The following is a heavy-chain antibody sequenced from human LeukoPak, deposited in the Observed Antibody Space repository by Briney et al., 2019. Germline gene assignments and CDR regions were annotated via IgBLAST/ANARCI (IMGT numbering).Heavy chain of an antibody. J-gene: IGHJ4*02. CDR1: GFTFSSYS. CDR3: ARSLSGYAPLCAF. CDR2: LTSSSNTF. D-gene: IGHD3-22*01. Sequence: PGGSLRLSCEVSGFTFSSYSMTWVRQVPGEGLEWIAYLTSSSNTFYYADSVRGRFIISRDNARNSLFLQMNSLTVEDTAVYYCARSLSGYAPLCAFWGQGTLVTVSS. V-gene: IGHV3-48*01.